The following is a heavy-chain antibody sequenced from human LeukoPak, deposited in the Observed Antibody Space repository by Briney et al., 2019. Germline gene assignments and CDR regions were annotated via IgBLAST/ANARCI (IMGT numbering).Heavy chain of an antibody. CDR3: AKDIWYSSSWFYFDY. Sequence: PGGSPRLSCAASGFTFSSYAMSWVRQAPGKGLEWVSAISGSGGSTYYADSVKGRFTISRDNSKNTLYLQMNSLRAEDTAVYYCAKDIWYSSSWFYFDYWGQGTLVTVSS. CDR2: ISGSGGST. V-gene: IGHV3-23*01. CDR1: GFTFSSYA. J-gene: IGHJ4*02. D-gene: IGHD6-13*01.